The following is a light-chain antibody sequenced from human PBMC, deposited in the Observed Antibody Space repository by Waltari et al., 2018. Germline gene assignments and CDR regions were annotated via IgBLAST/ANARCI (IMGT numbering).Light chain of an antibody. V-gene: IGLV2-14*03. CDR1: SSDVGGYNY. CDR2: DVN. CDR3: SSYTSSSTQV. Sequence: QSALTQPASVSGSPGQSITISCTGTSSDVGGYNYVSWYQQYPGKAPQLMIYDVNNRPSGVSNRFACSKSGNTASLTISGLQAEDEADYYCSSYTSSSTQVFGGGTKLTVL. J-gene: IGLJ3*02.